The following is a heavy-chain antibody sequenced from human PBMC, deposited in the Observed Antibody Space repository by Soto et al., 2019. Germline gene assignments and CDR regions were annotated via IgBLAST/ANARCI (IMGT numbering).Heavy chain of an antibody. Sequence: GGSLRLSCAASGFTFSSYAMHWVRQAPGKGLEWVAVISYDGSNKYYADSVKGRFTISRDNSKNTLYLQMNSLRAEDTAVYYCARDSLGSKRRYFDLWGRGTLVTVS. CDR2: ISYDGSNK. CDR3: ARDSLGSKRRYFDL. J-gene: IGHJ2*01. CDR1: GFTFSSYA. V-gene: IGHV3-30-3*01. D-gene: IGHD3-16*01.